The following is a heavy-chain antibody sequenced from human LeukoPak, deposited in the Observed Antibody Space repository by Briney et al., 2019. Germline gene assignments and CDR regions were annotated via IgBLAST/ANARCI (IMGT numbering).Heavy chain of an antibody. V-gene: IGHV3-30-3*01. CDR3: AREESGISIFGVVIF. Sequence: GGSLRLSCEASGFTFSSYAMHWVRQAPGKGLEWVAIISHDGSNKYYADSVKGRFTISRDNSKNTLYLQMNSLGAEDTAVYYCAREESGISIFGVVIFWGQGTLVTVSS. J-gene: IGHJ4*02. CDR2: ISHDGSNK. CDR1: GFTFSSYA. D-gene: IGHD3-3*01.